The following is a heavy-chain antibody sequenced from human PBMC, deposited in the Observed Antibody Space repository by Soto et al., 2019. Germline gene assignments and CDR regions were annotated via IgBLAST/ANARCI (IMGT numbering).Heavy chain of an antibody. CDR1: GGSISSSNYY. CDR2: MFYSGSP. Sequence: PSETLSFTCTVSGGSISSSNYYWGWIRQPPGKGMEWIGRMFYSGSPYYNPSLKSRGTISVDTSAYHFSLNLSSVTAADPAVYYGARDLVVTSMVMWGRGTTVTVSS. V-gene: IGHV4-39*02. J-gene: IGHJ6*02. CDR3: ARDLVVTSMVM. D-gene: IGHD2-21*02.